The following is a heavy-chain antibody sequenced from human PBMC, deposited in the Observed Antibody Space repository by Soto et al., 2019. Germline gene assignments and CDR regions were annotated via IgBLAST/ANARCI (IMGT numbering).Heavy chain of an antibody. Sequence: GGSLRLSCAASGFTFSSYAMSWVRQAPGKGLEWVSAISGSGGSTYYADSVKGRFTISRDNSKNTLYLQTNSLRAEDTAVYYCAKDYDFWSGYPDAFDIWGQGTMVTVSS. J-gene: IGHJ3*02. D-gene: IGHD3-3*01. CDR1: GFTFSSYA. V-gene: IGHV3-23*01. CDR3: AKDYDFWSGYPDAFDI. CDR2: ISGSGGST.